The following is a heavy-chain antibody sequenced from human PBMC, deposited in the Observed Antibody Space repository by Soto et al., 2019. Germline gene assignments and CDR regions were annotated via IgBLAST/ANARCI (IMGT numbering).Heavy chain of an antibody. V-gene: IGHV1-69*06. D-gene: IGHD2-15*01. J-gene: IGHJ5*02. Sequence: QVQLVQSGAEVKKTGSSVKVSCKASGGTFSSYAISWVRQAPGQGLEWMGGIIPIFGTANYAQKFQGRVTITADKSTSTAYMELSSLRSEDTAVYYCARDGVAATRGWFDPWGQGTLVTVSS. CDR3: ARDGVAATRGWFDP. CDR1: GGTFSSYA. CDR2: IIPIFGTA.